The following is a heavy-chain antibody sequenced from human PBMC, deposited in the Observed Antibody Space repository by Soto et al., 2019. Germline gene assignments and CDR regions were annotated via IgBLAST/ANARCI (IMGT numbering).Heavy chain of an antibody. CDR2: ISYDGNNK. CDR1: GFTYSTYT. CDR3: ARDRGYYYYYGMDV. Sequence: GGSLRLSCAASGFTYSTYTMHWVRQAPGKGLEWVAVISYDGNNKFYADSVKGRFTISRDNSKNTLYLQMNSLRAEDTAVYYCARDRGYYYYYGMDVWGQGTTVTVSS. J-gene: IGHJ6*02. V-gene: IGHV3-30-3*01.